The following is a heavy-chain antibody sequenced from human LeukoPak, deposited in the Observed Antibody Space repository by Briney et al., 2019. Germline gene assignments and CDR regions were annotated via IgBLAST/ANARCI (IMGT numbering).Heavy chain of an antibody. CDR1: GFPFSSYS. D-gene: IGHD5-18*01. J-gene: IGHJ4*02. Sequence: GGSLRLSCAASGFPFSSYSMNWVRQAPGKGLEWVSSISSSSSYIYYADSVKGRFTISRGNAKNSLYLQMNSLRAEDTAVYYCARDGGYSYGYCDYWGQGTLVTVSS. CDR2: ISSSSSYI. CDR3: ARDGGYSYGYCDY. V-gene: IGHV3-21*01.